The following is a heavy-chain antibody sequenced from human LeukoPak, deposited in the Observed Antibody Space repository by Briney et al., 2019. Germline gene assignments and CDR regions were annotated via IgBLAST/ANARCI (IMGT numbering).Heavy chain of an antibody. CDR1: GFTFSSNW. CDR2: IKKDGSEK. Sequence: GGSLRLSCAASGFTFSSNWMSWVRQAPGKGLEWVANIKKDGSEKYYVDSVKGRFTISRDNSKNTLYLQMNSLRAEDTAVYYCAKWDSSSWYWSYYYMDVWGKGTTVTVSS. J-gene: IGHJ6*03. V-gene: IGHV3-7*01. CDR3: AKWDSSSWYWSYYYMDV. D-gene: IGHD6-13*01.